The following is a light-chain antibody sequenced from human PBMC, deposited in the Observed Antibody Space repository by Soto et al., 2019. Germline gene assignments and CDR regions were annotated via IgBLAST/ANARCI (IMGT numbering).Light chain of an antibody. J-gene: IGKJ1*01. V-gene: IGKV1-39*01. CDR1: QDISNH. CDR3: QQSYSTTWT. Sequence: DIQMTQSPSSLSSSGGDIVTITCQASQDISNHLNWYQQKPGKAPKLLIYAASSLQSGVPSRFSGSGSETDFTLTISSLQPEDFATYSCQQSYSTTWTFGQGTKVDIK. CDR2: AAS.